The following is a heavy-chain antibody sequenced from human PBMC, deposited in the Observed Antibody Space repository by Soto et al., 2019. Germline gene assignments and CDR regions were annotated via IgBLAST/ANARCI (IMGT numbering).Heavy chain of an antibody. CDR3: AKVWGGYEAS. V-gene: IGHV3-9*01. Sequence: EVQLVESGGGLVQPGRSLRLSCAASGFTFDDYVMHWVRQAPGKGLEWVSGISWNSGSIGYADSVKGRFTISRDNAKNSLYLQMNSLRAEDTALYYCAKVWGGYEASWGQGTLVTVSS. D-gene: IGHD5-12*01. CDR1: GFTFDDYV. CDR2: ISWNSGSI. J-gene: IGHJ4*02.